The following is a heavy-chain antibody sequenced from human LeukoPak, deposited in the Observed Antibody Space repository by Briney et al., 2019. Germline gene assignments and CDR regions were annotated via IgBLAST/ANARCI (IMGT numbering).Heavy chain of an antibody. CDR3: ARGSSGGSSLGAFDI. J-gene: IGHJ3*02. V-gene: IGHV3-74*01. D-gene: IGHD2-15*01. CDR2: ISGDGRGT. Sequence: GGSLRLSCAASGFIFTDYWMHWVRQGPGKELVWVARISGDGRGTTYADSVKGRFTISRDNSKNTLYLQMNSLRAEDTAVYYCARGSSGGSSLGAFDIWGQGTVVTVSS. CDR1: GFIFTDYW.